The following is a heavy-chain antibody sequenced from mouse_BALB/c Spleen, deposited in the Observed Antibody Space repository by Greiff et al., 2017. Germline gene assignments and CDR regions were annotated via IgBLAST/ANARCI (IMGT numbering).Heavy chain of an antibody. J-gene: IGHJ4*01. Sequence: VQLQQSGPELVKPGASVKISCKASGYSFTGYFMNWVKQSHGKSLEWIGRINPYNGDTFYNQKFKGKATMTVDKSSSTAYMELARLTSEDSAIYYCASDSYDGDGYAMDYWGQGTSVTVSS. D-gene: IGHD2-12*01. CDR3: ASDSYDGDGYAMDY. CDR2: INPYNGDT. CDR1: GYSFTGYF. V-gene: IGHV1-37*01.